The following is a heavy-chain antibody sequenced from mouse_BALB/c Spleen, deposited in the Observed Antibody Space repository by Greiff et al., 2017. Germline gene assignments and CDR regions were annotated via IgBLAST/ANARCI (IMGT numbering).Heavy chain of an antibody. J-gene: IGHJ3*01. V-gene: IGHV5-17*02. CDR2: ISSGSSTI. Sequence: EVKLMESGGGLVQPGGSRKLSCAASGFTFSSFGMHWVRQAPEKGLEWVAYISSGSSTIYYADTVKGRFTISRDNPKNTLFLQMTSLRSEDTAMYYCARGGASDYAWFAYWGQGTLVTVSA. CDR1: GFTFSSFG. D-gene: IGHD2-4*01. CDR3: ARGGASDYAWFAY.